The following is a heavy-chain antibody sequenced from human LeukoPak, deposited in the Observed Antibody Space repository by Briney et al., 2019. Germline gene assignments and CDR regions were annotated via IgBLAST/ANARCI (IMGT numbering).Heavy chain of an antibody. V-gene: IGHV1-2*02. Sequence: GASVTVSCKASGYTFTCYYMHWVRQAPGQGLEWMGWINPNSGGTNYAQKFQGRVTMTRDTSISTAYVELSRLRSDDTAVYYCARGTPTVVTPSGFDPWGQGTLVTVSS. CDR3: ARGTPTVVTPSGFDP. CDR2: INPNSGGT. D-gene: IGHD4-23*01. CDR1: GYTFTCYY. J-gene: IGHJ5*02.